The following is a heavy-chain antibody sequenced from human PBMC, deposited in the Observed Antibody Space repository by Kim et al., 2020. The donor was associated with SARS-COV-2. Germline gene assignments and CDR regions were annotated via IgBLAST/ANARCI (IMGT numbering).Heavy chain of an antibody. Sequence: SETLSLTCTVSGGSISSYYWSWIRQPPGKGLEWIGYIYYSGSTNYNPSLKSRVTISVDTSKNQFSLKLSSVTAADTAVYYCARYMTAAAKYALDYWGQGTLVTVSS. CDR2: IYYSGST. J-gene: IGHJ4*02. CDR3: ARYMTAAAKYALDY. D-gene: IGHD6-13*01. CDR1: GGSISSYY. V-gene: IGHV4-59*01.